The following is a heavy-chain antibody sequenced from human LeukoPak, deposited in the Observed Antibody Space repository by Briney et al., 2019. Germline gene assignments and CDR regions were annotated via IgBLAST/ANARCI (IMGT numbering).Heavy chain of an antibody. J-gene: IGHJ4*02. V-gene: IGHV3-7*03. Sequence: GGSLRLSCTASGFIFSGSWMAWIRQAPGKGLEWVAIVKKDGSEKYYVDSMKGRFTISRDNAKNSLFLQMNSLRAEDTAIYYCTTDTWYSAGHWGQGTLVTVSS. D-gene: IGHD2-15*01. CDR3: TTDTWYSAGH. CDR1: GFIFSGSW. CDR2: VKKDGSEK.